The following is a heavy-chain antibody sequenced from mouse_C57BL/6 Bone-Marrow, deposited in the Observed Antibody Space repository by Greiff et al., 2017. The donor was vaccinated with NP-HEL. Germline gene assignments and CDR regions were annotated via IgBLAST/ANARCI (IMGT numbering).Heavy chain of an antibody. J-gene: IGHJ4*01. V-gene: IGHV1-82*01. CDR2: IYPGDGDT. CDR3: ATLIYYYGSSSDYYAMDY. CDR1: GYAFSSSW. Sequence: VQLQQSGPELVKPGASVKISCKASGYAFSSSWMNWVKQRPGKGLEWIGRIYPGDGDTNYNGKFKGKATLTADKSSSTAYMQLSSLTSEDSAVYFCATLIYYYGSSSDYYAMDYWGQGTSVTVSS. D-gene: IGHD1-1*01.